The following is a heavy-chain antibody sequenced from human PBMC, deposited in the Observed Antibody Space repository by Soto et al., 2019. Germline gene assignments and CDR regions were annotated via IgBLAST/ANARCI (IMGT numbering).Heavy chain of an antibody. J-gene: IGHJ4*02. Sequence: GASVKVSCKASGYTFTSYGISWVRQAPGQGLEWMGWISAYNGNTNYAQKLQGRVTMTTDTSTSTAYMELRSLRSDDTAVYYCSTGSSGYYVDYWGQETLVTVSS. CDR1: GYTFTSYG. V-gene: IGHV1-18*01. CDR3: STGSSGYYVDY. D-gene: IGHD3-22*01. CDR2: ISAYNGNT.